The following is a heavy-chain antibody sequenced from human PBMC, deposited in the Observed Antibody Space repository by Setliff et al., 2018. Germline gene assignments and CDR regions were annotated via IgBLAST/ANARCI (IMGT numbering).Heavy chain of an antibody. Sequence: PSETLSLTCTVSGGSITRHYYTWIRQPPGKGLEWIGTMYFSGNTYYDPSLKSRVTMSVDTSKNQLTLRLTSVTAADTAFYYCARTYDVLTGYSSWLDPWGQGTLVTVSS. D-gene: IGHD3-9*01. CDR2: MYFSGNT. CDR1: GGSITRHY. V-gene: IGHV4-59*11. J-gene: IGHJ5*02. CDR3: ARTYDVLTGYSSWLDP.